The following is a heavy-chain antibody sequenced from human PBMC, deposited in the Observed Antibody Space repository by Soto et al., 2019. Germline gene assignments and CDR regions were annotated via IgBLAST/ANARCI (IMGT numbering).Heavy chain of an antibody. J-gene: IGHJ6*02. CDR3: ARAEGGCSSTSCHSYGMDV. Sequence: LRLSCAASGFTFSSYTMNWVRQAPGKGLEWVSSISSTSSYIYYADSLKGRFTISRDNAKNSLYLQMSSLRAEDTAVYYCARAEGGCSSTSCHSYGMDVWGQGTTVTVSS. D-gene: IGHD2-2*01. V-gene: IGHV3-21*01. CDR1: GFTFSSYT. CDR2: ISSTSSYI.